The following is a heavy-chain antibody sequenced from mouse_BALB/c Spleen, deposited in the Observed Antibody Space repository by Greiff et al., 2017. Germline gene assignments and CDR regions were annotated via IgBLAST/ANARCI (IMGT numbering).Heavy chain of an antibody. CDR3: ARRTTEGYAMDY. Sequence: EVQVVESGGDLVKPGGSLKLSCAASGFTFSSYGMSWVRQTPDKRLEWVATISSGGSYTYYPDSVKGRFTISRDNAKNTLYLQMSSLKSEDTAMYYCARRTTEGYAMDYWGQGTSVTVSS. J-gene: IGHJ4*01. V-gene: IGHV5-6*01. CDR1: GFTFSSYG. CDR2: ISSGGSYT. D-gene: IGHD1-1*01.